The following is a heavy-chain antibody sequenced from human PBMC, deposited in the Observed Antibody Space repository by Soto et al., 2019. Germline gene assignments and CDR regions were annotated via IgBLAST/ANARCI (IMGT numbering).Heavy chain of an antibody. D-gene: IGHD6-19*01. Sequence: GGSLRLSCAASGFTFDDYAMHWVRQAPGKGLEWVSGISWNSGSIGYADSVKGRFTISRDNAKNSLYLQMNSLRAEDTALYYCAKDPSSFIAVADLYFDYWGQGTLVTVSS. J-gene: IGHJ4*02. CDR3: AKDPSSFIAVADLYFDY. CDR1: GFTFDDYA. CDR2: ISWNSGSI. V-gene: IGHV3-9*01.